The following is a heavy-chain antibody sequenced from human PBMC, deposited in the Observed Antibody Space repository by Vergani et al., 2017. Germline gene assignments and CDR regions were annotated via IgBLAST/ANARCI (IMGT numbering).Heavy chain of an antibody. J-gene: IGHJ5*02. CDR2: IKQDGREK. Sequence: EVQLVESGGGLVQPGGSLRLSCAASGFTFSSYWMSWVRQAPGKGLEWVANIKQDGREKYYVDSVKGRFTISRDNSKNTLYLQMNSLRAEDTAVYYCARAEHIVVVTAIPSWFDPWGQGTLVTVSS. CDR3: ARAEHIVVVTAIPSWFDP. D-gene: IGHD2-21*02. CDR1: GFTFSSYW. V-gene: IGHV3-7*04.